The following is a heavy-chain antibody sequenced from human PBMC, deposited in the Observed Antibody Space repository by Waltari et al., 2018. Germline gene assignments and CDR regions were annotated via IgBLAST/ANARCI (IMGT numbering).Heavy chain of an antibody. J-gene: IGHJ3*02. CDR2: IYYSGIT. D-gene: IGHD3-16*01. CDR3: ARMGGQGYAFDI. V-gene: IGHV4-39*07. CDR1: GGSISSSSYY. Sequence: QLQLQESGPGLVKPSETLSLTCTVSGGSISSSSYYWGWIRQPPGKGLEWIGSIYYSGITYYNPSLKIRVTISLDTSKNQFSLKLSSVTAADTAVYYCARMGGQGYAFDIWGQGTMVTVSS.